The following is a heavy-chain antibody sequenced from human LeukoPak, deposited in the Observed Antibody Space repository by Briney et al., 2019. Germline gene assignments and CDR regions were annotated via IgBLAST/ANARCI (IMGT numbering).Heavy chain of an antibody. CDR3: AKGSRGSCRRTYCYPFDY. CDR2: ISGSDAGT. Sequence: GGSLRLSCAASGFTFSSYAMSWVRQIPGKGLEWVSAISGSDAGTYYADSVKGRFTISRDNSKNTLYLQMNRLRAEDTAVYYCAKGSRGSCRRTYCYPFDYWGQGTLVTVSS. V-gene: IGHV3-23*01. J-gene: IGHJ4*02. D-gene: IGHD2-15*01. CDR1: GFTFSSYA.